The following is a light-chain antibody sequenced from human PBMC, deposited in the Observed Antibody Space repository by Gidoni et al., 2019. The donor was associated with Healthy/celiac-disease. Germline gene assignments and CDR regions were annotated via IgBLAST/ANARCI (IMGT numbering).Light chain of an antibody. CDR1: SSDVGGYNY. Sequence: QSALTQPASVSGSPGQPITISCTGTSSDVGGYNYVSGYQQHPGKAPKLLIYDVSNRPSGVSNRFSGSKSGNTASLTISGLQAEDEADYYCSSYTSSSWVFGGGTKLTVL. J-gene: IGLJ3*02. CDR3: SSYTSSSWV. V-gene: IGLV2-14*03. CDR2: DVS.